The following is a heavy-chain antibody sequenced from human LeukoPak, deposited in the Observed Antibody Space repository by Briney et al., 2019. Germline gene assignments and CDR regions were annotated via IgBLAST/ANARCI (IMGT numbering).Heavy chain of an antibody. J-gene: IGHJ4*01. CDR3: VRQGPGDNCR. D-gene: IGHD4-23*01. CDR2: MYPGGSV. Sequence: GGSLRLSCAASGFTLNTNDMNWVRQAPGKGLEWVSLMYPGGSVYYTDSVKGRFTVSRDISKNTIFLQMNTLRPDDTALYYCVRQGPGDNCRWGQGTLVTVSP. CDR1: GFTLNTND. V-gene: IGHV3-66*02.